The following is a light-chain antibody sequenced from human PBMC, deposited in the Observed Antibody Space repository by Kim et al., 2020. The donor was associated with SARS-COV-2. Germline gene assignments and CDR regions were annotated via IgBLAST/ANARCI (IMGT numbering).Light chain of an antibody. CDR2: PKN. CDR1: SLRNYY. Sequence: SSELTQDPAVSVALGQTVRITCHGDSLRNYYASWYQQKPGQAPVLVIYPKNNRPSGIPDRFSGSSSGNTASLTITAAQAEDEADYYCNSRDSSGNLLVFG. V-gene: IGLV3-19*01. CDR3: NSRDSSGNLLV. J-gene: IGLJ2*01.